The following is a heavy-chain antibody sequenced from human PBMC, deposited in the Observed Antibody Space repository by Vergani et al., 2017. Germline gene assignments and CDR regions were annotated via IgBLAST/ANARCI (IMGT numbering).Heavy chain of an antibody. CDR1: GFKFNEYI. CDR2: ISGSERYI. D-gene: IGHD2-15*01. J-gene: IGHJ6*02. V-gene: IGHV3-21*06. CDR3: LRGTKDTRAYYCLDV. Sequence: EGQLVESGGGLAKPGGSLRLSCAASGFKFNEYIMNWVRQAPGKGLEWVSSISGSERYIFYAASLKGRVTISRNNAENSLDLQLSNLRIDDTGVYYCLRGTKDTRAYYCLDVWGQGTTVTVSS.